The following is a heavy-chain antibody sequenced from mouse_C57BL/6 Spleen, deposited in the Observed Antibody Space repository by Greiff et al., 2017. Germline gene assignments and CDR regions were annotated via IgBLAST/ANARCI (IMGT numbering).Heavy chain of an antibody. CDR1: GYTFTDYN. CDR3: ARRIYYDYDVGFAY. CDR2: INPNNGGT. D-gene: IGHD2-4*01. Sequence: VQLQQSGPELVKPGASVKIPCKASGYTFTDYNMDWVKQSHGKSLEWIGDINPNNGGTIYNQKFKGKATLTADKSSSTAYMELRSLTSEDTAVYYCARRIYYDYDVGFAYWGQGTLVTVSA. V-gene: IGHV1-18*01. J-gene: IGHJ3*01.